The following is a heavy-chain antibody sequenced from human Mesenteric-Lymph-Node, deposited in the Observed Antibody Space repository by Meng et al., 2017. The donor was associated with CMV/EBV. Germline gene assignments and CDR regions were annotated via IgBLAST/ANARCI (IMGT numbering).Heavy chain of an antibody. CDR3: ARDHTLRNYDVLTGYYPDAFDV. J-gene: IGHJ3*01. V-gene: IGHV3-21*06. CDR2: VDNSGTQK. CDR1: GFTVSSSY. D-gene: IGHD3-9*01. Sequence: GGSLRLSCAASGFTVSSSYMSWVRQAPGKGLEWVSFVDNSGTQKDYVDSVKGRFTISRDNAKNSLYLQMNSLRAEDTAVYFCARDHTLRNYDVLTGYYPDAFDVWGLGTLVTVSS.